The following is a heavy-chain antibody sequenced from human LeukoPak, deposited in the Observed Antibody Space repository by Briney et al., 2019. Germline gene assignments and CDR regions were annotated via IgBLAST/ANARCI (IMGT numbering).Heavy chain of an antibody. J-gene: IGHJ4*02. V-gene: IGHV3-23*01. Sequence: GGSLRLSCAASGFTFSSYAMSWVRQAPGEGLEWVSLISGSGGSTNYADSVKGRFTISRDNTKNSLYLQMNSLRAEDTAVYYCAGDPGDFDYWGQGTLVTVSS. D-gene: IGHD7-27*01. CDR3: AGDPGDFDY. CDR2: ISGSGGST. CDR1: GFTFSSYA.